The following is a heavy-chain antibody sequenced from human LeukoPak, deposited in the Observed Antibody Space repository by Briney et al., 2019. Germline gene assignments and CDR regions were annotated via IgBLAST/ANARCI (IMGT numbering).Heavy chain of an antibody. V-gene: IGHV4-39*07. Sequence: SETLSLTCTVSGGSISSSSYYWGWIRQPPGKGLEWIGNIYYRGSTYYNPSLKSRVTISVDTSKNQLSLKLSSVTAADTAVYYCATSTSHNYYDSSDYRYYFDYWGQGTLVTVSS. CDR3: ATSTSHNYYDSSDYRYYFDY. D-gene: IGHD3-22*01. J-gene: IGHJ4*02. CDR2: IYYRGST. CDR1: GGSISSSSYY.